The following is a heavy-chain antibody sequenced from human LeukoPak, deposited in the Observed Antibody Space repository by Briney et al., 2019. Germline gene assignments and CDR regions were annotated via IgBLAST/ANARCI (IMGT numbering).Heavy chain of an antibody. CDR3: ATGRDYYDNSGYRY. Sequence: ASVKVSCKVSGYTLTEFSKHWVRQAPGKGLEWMGGFDPEDGETIYAQKFQGRVTMTEDTSTDTAYMELSSLRSEDTAVYYCATGRDYYDNSGYRYWGQGTLVTVSS. CDR1: GYTLTEFS. CDR2: FDPEDGET. D-gene: IGHD3-22*01. V-gene: IGHV1-24*01. J-gene: IGHJ4*02.